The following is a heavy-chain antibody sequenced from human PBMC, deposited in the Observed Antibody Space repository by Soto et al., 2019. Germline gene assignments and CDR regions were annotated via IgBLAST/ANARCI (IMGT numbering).Heavy chain of an antibody. CDR1: GYTFTGYY. CDR3: ARSMGRRGGMDY. J-gene: IGHJ4*02. V-gene: IGHV1-2*02. CDR2: INPNSGGT. Sequence: ASVKVSCKASGYTFTGYYMHWVRQAPGQGLEWMGWINPNSGGTNYAQKFQGRVTMTRDTSISTAYMELSRLRSDDTAVYYCARSMGRRGGMDYWGQGTMVTVYS. D-gene: IGHD2-15*01.